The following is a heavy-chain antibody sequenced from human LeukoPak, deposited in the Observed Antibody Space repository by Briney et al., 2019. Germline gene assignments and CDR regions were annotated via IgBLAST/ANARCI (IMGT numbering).Heavy chain of an antibody. CDR2: VSSSESTT. CDR1: GFTFSSYE. D-gene: IGHD6-19*01. V-gene: IGHV3-48*03. CDR3: AREPVTGPYFDC. J-gene: IGHJ4*02. Sequence: GGSLRLSCVASGFTFSSYEMNWVRQAPGKGLEWVSYVSSSESTTYYADSVKGRFTISRDNAKNSLYPQMNSLRVEDSAVYYCAREPVTGPYFDCWGQGTLVTVSS.